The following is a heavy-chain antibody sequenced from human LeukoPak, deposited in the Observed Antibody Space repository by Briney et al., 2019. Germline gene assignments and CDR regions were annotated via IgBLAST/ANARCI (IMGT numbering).Heavy chain of an antibody. D-gene: IGHD3-22*01. CDR3: EKNPKTGNYDRSGYLNRELDC. Sequence: GGSLRLSCSASGFTFSSYAMHWVRQAPGKGLEYVSAISSNGGSTYYADSVKGRFTISRDNSKNTLYLQMSSLRAEDTAVYYCEKNPKTGNYDRSGYLNRELDCWGQGTLLTVCS. CDR1: GFTFSSYA. J-gene: IGHJ4*02. CDR2: ISSNGGST. V-gene: IGHV3-64D*06.